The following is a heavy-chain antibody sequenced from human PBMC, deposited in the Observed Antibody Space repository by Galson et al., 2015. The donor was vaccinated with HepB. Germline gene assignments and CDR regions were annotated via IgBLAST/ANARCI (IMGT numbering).Heavy chain of an antibody. CDR2: ISGSGDNT. V-gene: IGHV3-23*01. CDR1: GFTFSSYA. D-gene: IGHD6-19*01. Sequence: SLRLSCAASGFTFSSYAMNWVRQAPGKGLEWVSTISGSGDNTYYADSVKGRFTISRDNSKNTLYLQMNSLRAEDTALYYCAKPVCSYSSGYLGCAFDIWGQGTMVTVSS. CDR3: AKPVCSYSSGYLGCAFDI. J-gene: IGHJ3*02.